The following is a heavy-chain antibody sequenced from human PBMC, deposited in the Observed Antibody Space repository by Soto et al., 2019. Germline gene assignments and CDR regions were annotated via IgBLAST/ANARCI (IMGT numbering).Heavy chain of an antibody. CDR3: ARRGGNPENYPYYFDH. V-gene: IGHV1-46*01. J-gene: IGHJ4*02. Sequence: ASVKVSCKASGYTFTSYYMHWVRQAPGQGLEWMGIINPSGGSTSYAQKFQGRVTMTRDTSTSTVYMELSSVTAADTAVYYCARRGGNPENYPYYFDHWGQGTLVTVSS. D-gene: IGHD1-7*01. CDR2: INPSGGST. CDR1: GYTFTSYY.